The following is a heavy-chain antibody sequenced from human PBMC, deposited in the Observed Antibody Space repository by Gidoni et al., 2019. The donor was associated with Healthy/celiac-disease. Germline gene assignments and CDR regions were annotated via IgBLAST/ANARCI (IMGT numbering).Heavy chain of an antibody. V-gene: IGHV4-4*02. D-gene: IGHD2-21*02. CDR2: ISESGRT. CDR3: SRRGNCGGGDCLLNFYED. Sequence: QVQLQESGPGLVNPSGTLSLTCAVPGGSIRSINWWSWVRQSPGEGLEWIGEISESGRTNYNSPLKTRVSISMDESNNQFSLDLRDVTAADTAVYYCSRRGNCGGGDCLLNFYEDWGPGVSVSVSS. J-gene: IGHJ4*02. CDR1: GGSIRSINW.